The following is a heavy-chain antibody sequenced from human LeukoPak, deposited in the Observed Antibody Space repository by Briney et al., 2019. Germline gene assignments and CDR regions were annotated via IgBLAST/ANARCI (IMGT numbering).Heavy chain of an antibody. CDR2: INAGYGNT. V-gene: IGHV1-3*01. D-gene: IGHD6-13*01. Sequence: GASVKVSCKASGYTFTSYAMHWVRQAPGQRLEWMGWINAGYGNTKYSQKFQGRVTITRDTSASTAYMELSSLRSEDTAVYYCANCIAAAGGGCDYWGQEPWSPSPQ. J-gene: IGHJ4*01. CDR3: ANCIAAAGGGCDY. CDR1: GYTFTSYA.